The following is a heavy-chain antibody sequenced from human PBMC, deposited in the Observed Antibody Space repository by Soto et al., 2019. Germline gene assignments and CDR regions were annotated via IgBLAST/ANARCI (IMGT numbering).Heavy chain of an antibody. CDR1: GGSFSGYY. D-gene: IGHD2-8*02. CDR3: ARDKITGLFDY. Sequence: QVQLQQWGAGLLKPSETLSLTCAVYGGSFSGYYWSWIRQPPGTGLELIGENNHSGSTNYNPSLKSRVTTSVDTSKNQFSLKLTSVTAADTAVNYCARDKITGLFDYWGQGTLLTVSS. V-gene: IGHV4-34*01. J-gene: IGHJ4*02. CDR2: NNHSGST.